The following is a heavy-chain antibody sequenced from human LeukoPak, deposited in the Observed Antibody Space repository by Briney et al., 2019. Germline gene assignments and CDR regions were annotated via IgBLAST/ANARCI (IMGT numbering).Heavy chain of an antibody. D-gene: IGHD3-16*01. Sequence: GGSLRLSCVASGFTFSTHAMHWVRQAPGKGLEWVAIISYDESKKYYADSVKGRFTISRDNSKNTLYLQMNSLRAEDTAVYYCAALPRGNFDYWGQGTLVTVSS. V-gene: IGHV3-30*04. CDR3: AALPRGNFDY. J-gene: IGHJ4*02. CDR1: GFTFSTHA. CDR2: ISYDESKK.